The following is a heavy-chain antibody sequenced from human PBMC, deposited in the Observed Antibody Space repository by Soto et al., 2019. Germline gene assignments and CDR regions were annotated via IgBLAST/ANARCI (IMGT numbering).Heavy chain of an antibody. J-gene: IGHJ3*02. CDR1: GFTFSSYA. Sequence: GGSLRLSCAASGFTFSSYAMSWVRQAPGKGLEWVSAISGSVGSTYYADSVKGRFTISRDNSKNSLYLKMNSLRAEDRAVYDCAKMGGFGELFYAFDIWGQGTMVTVSS. CDR3: AKMGGFGELFYAFDI. V-gene: IGHV3-23*01. CDR2: ISGSVGST. D-gene: IGHD3-10*01.